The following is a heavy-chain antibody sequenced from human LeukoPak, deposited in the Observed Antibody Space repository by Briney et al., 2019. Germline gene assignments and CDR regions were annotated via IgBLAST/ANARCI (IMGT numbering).Heavy chain of an antibody. CDR1: GGSISSYY. Sequence: PSETLSLTCTVSGGSISSYYWSWIRQPPGKGLEWIGYIYYSGSTNYNPSLKSRVTISVDTSKNQFSLKLSSVTAADTAVYYCASRELVPAAIGYFQHWGQGTLVTVSS. J-gene: IGHJ1*01. D-gene: IGHD2-2*02. CDR3: ASRELVPAAIGYFQH. CDR2: IYYSGST. V-gene: IGHV4-59*01.